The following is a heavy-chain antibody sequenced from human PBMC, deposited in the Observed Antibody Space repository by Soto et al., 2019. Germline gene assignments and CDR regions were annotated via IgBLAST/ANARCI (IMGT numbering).Heavy chain of an antibody. J-gene: IGHJ4*02. CDR3: AGGLGELSLALDY. V-gene: IGHV3-33*01. D-gene: IGHD3-16*02. Sequence: QVQLVESGGGVVQPGRSLRLSCAASGFTFSNYGMHWVRQAPGKGLEWVAVIWYDGSNKYYADSVKGRFTISRDNSKNTLYLQMNSLRAEDTAVYYCAGGLGELSLALDYWGQGTLVTVSS. CDR2: IWYDGSNK. CDR1: GFTFSNYG.